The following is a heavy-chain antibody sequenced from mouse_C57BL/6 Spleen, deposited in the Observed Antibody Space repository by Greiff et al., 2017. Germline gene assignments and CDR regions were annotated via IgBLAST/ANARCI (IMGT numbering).Heavy chain of an antibody. D-gene: IGHD4-1*01. V-gene: IGHV2-2*01. J-gene: IGHJ1*03. CDR3: ARNGGNWDDWYFDV. CDR2: IWSGGST. CDR1: GFSLTSYG. Sequence: VQLQQSGPGLVQPSQSLSITCTVSGFSLTSYGVHWVRQSPGKGLEWLGVIWSGGSTDYNAAFISRLSISKDNSTSQVFFKMNSLQADDTAIYYCARNGGNWDDWYFDVWGTGTTVTVSS.